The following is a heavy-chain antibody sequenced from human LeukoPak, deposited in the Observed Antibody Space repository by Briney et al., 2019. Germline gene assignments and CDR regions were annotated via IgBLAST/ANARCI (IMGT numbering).Heavy chain of an antibody. CDR1: GFTFGDYA. V-gene: IGHV3-49*04. D-gene: IGHD3-9*01. CDR2: IRSKAYGATT. J-gene: IGHJ4*02. Sequence: PGRSLRLSCTASGFTFGDYAMTWVRQARGKGLEWVGFIRSKAYGATTEYAASVKGRFTISRDDSKSIAFLQMNSLKTEDTAVYYCTRVAQYYDILTGYYSLSPPSYWGQGTLVTVSS. CDR3: TRVAQYYDILTGYYSLSPPSY.